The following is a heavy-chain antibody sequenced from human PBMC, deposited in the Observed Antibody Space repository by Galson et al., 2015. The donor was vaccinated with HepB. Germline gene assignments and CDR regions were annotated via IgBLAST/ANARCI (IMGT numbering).Heavy chain of an antibody. CDR2: VSGSGRTS. J-gene: IGHJ4*02. V-gene: IGHV3-23*01. D-gene: IGHD6-13*01. CDR3: AKALSALIAAPFDY. Sequence: PGKGLQWAPCVSGSGRTSYYADSVKGRFTISRDNSKNTIYLKMKSLRVDDTAVDYCAKALSALIAAPFDYWGQGTQVTVSS.